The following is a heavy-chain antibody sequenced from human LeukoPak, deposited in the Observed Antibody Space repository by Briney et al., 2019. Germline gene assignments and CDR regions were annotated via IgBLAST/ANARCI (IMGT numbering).Heavy chain of an antibody. CDR2: IYPNSGGT. CDR3: AREFPRTSGFDY. V-gene: IGHV1-2*02. J-gene: IGHJ4*02. D-gene: IGHD1-26*01. Sequence: GASVKVSCKASGYTFTGYYMHWVRQAPGQGLEWMGWIYPNSGGTGYAQNFQGRVTMTWDTSITTAYMELNRLSPDDTAVYYCAREFPRTSGFDYWGQGSLVTVSS. CDR1: GYTFTGYY.